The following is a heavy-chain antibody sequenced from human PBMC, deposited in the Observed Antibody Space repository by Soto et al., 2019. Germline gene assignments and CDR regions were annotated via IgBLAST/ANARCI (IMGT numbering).Heavy chain of an antibody. J-gene: IGHJ4*02. V-gene: IGHV3-11*06. Sequence: GGSLRLSCAASGFTFSDYYMSWIRQAPGKGLEWVSYISSSSYTNYADSVKGRFTISRDNAKNSLYLQMNSLRAEDTAVYYCARSVRDTAMVTFFDYWGQGTLVTVSS. D-gene: IGHD5-18*01. CDR2: ISSSSYT. CDR1: GFTFSDYY. CDR3: ARSVRDTAMVTFFDY.